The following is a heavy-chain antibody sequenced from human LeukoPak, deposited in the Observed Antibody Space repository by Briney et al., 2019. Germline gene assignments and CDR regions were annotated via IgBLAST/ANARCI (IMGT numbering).Heavy chain of an antibody. CDR1: GGSFSCYY. Sequence: SETLSLTCAVYGGSFSCYYWSWIRHPPGKGLEWIGEINHSGSTNYNPSLKSRVTISVDTSKNQFSLKLRSVTAADTAVYYCARGRIGKIVVVHSFQYGMDVWGQGTTVTVSS. J-gene: IGHJ6*02. D-gene: IGHD3-22*01. CDR2: INHSGST. V-gene: IGHV4-34*01. CDR3: ARGRIGKIVVVHSFQYGMDV.